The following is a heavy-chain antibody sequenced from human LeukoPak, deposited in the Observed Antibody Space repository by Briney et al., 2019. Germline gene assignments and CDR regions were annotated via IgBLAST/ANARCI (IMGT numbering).Heavy chain of an antibody. D-gene: IGHD6-19*01. CDR3: ARHAAVEGSSGWSPLWWFDP. Sequence: SETLSLTCTVSGGSIRSYYWSWIPQPPGKGLEWIGYMHHSGSTKHNTYLRSRVTISVDTSKRHCSLKLSSVTAADTAVYYCARHAAVEGSSGWSPLWWFDPWGQGTLVTVSS. J-gene: IGHJ5*02. CDR2: MHHSGST. CDR1: GGSIRSYY. V-gene: IGHV4-59*08.